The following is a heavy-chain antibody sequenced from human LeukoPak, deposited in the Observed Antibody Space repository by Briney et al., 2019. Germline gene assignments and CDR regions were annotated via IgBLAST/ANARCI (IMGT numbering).Heavy chain of an antibody. V-gene: IGHV4-34*01. CDR1: GGSFRGYY. J-gene: IGHJ6*03. D-gene: IGHD3-10*01. CDR3: ARGLGANHYCYMDV. CDR2: IYHSGST. Sequence: SETLSLTCAVNGGSFRGYYWIWIRQPPGKGLEWTGEIYHSGSTKYNPSLKSRLTISVDTSKNQFSLNLSSMTAADTAVYYCARGLGANHYCYMDVWGKGTTVTVSS.